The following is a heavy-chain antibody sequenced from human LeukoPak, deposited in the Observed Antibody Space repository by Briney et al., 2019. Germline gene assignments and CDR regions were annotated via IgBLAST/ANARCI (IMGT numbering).Heavy chain of an antibody. V-gene: IGHV3-7*01. CDR3: GRWGIEAAIDY. CDR2: VKTDGSET. CDR1: GFTFSTYR. J-gene: IGHJ4*02. Sequence: GGSLRLSCATSGFTFSTYRMNWLRQAPGKGLEWVANVKTDGSETYYLDSVKGRFTISRDNVKNSLYLQMNSLGAEDTAVYYCGRWGIEAAIDYWGQGTLVTVSS. D-gene: IGHD2-2*01.